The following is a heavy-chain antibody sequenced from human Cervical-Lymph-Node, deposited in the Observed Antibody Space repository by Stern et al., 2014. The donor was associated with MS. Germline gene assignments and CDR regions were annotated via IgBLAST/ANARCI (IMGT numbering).Heavy chain of an antibody. CDR3: ARRCRDNNCYDAFDL. J-gene: IGHJ3*01. CDR2: VNPSASET. CDR1: GYSFTTYW. D-gene: IGHD1-1*01. Sequence: EVQLVESGAEVKKSGESLKISCKVSGYSFTTYWIGWVRQMPGKGLEWVGIVNPSASETRYSPSFQGQVTMLADKSISTAYLQWSSLRASDTAMYYCARRCRDNNCYDAFDLWGQGTMVTVSS. V-gene: IGHV5-51*03.